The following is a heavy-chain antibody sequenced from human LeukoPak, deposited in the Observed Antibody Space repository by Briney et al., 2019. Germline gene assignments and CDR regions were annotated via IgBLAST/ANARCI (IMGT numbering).Heavy chain of an antibody. J-gene: IGHJ2*01. D-gene: IGHD2-15*01. V-gene: IGHV4-4*07. CDR1: GGSISGYY. CDR3: ARGGKAAVRFDL. CDR2: IYSSGST. Sequence: SETLSLTCTVSGGSISGYYWSWIRQPAGKGLEWIGRIYSSGSTNYNPSLKSRVTMSVDTSKNQSSLKLSSVTAADTAVYYCARGGKAAVRFDLWGRGTLVTVSS.